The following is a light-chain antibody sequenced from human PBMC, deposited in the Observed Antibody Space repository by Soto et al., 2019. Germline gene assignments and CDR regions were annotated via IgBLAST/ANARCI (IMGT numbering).Light chain of an antibody. CDR2: EVN. J-gene: IGLJ1*01. Sequence: QSVLTQPTSASGSPGQSVAISCTGTSSDVGGYNYVSWYQQHPGKDPKLMIYEVNKRPSGVPDRFSGSKSGNTASLTVSGLQAEDEADYYCSSYAGSSNVFGTGTKLTVL. V-gene: IGLV2-8*01. CDR1: SSDVGGYNY. CDR3: SSYAGSSNV.